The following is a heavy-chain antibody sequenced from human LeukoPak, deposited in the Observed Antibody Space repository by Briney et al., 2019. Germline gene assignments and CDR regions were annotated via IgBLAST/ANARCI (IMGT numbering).Heavy chain of an antibody. Sequence: PGGSLRLSCAASGFTFSDYYMSWVRRAPGKGLEWVSVFYVGGATYYADSVKGRFTISRDNSENTLYLQMKSLRAEDTAVYYCARGDGYNFFDYWGQGTLVTVSS. CDR1: GFTFSDYY. V-gene: IGHV3-53*01. D-gene: IGHD5-24*01. CDR2: FYVGGAT. J-gene: IGHJ4*02. CDR3: ARGDGYNFFDY.